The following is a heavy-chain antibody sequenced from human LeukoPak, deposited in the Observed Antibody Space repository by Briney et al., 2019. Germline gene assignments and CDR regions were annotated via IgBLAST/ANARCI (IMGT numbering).Heavy chain of an antibody. CDR2: ISWDGGST. J-gene: IGHJ6*03. CDR1: GFTFDDYA. D-gene: IGHD6-25*01. V-gene: IGHV3-43*01. Sequence: SGGSLRLSCAASGFTFDDYAMNWVRQAPGKGLEWVSLISWDGGSTYYADSVKGRFTISRDNSKNSLYLQMNSLRTEDTALYYCAKDRSPPRSGPYYYCYMDVWGKGTTVTVSS. CDR3: AKDRSPPRSGPYYYCYMDV.